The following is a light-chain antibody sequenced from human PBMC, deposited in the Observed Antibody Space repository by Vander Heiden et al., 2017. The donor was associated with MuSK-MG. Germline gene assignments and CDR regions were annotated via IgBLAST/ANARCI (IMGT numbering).Light chain of an antibody. CDR3: QQSYSTPPA. CDR2: AAS. V-gene: IGKV1-39*01. CDR1: QSISSY. Sequence: DIQMTQSPSSLSASVGDRVTITCRASQSISSYLNWYQQKPGKAPKLLIYAASRLQSGVPSRFSGSGSGTVFTLTISSLQPEDFATYYCQQSYSTPPAFGPWTKVDIK. J-gene: IGKJ3*01.